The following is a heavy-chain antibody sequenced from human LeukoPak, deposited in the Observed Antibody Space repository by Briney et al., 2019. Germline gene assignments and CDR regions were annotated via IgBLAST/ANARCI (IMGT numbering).Heavy chain of an antibody. CDR2: INSSGGST. CDR1: EYTFTIYY. J-gene: IGHJ6*02. CDR3: ARDLRYYEGVRYGMDV. Sequence: ASVKVSCKASEYTFTIYYMHWVRQAPGQGLEWMGIINSSGGSTSYAQKFQGRVTMTRDTSTSTVHMELSSLGSEDTAVYYCARDLRYYEGVRYGMDVWGQGTTVTVSS. V-gene: IGHV1-46*01. D-gene: IGHD3-22*01.